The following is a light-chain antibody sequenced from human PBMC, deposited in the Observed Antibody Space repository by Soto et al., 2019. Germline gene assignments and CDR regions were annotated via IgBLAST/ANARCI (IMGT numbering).Light chain of an antibody. CDR3: LLYDGGSWV. CDR2: SIS. CDR1: TGAVTSGYY. J-gene: IGLJ3*02. Sequence: QAVVTQEPSLTVSQGGTVTLTCASSTGAVTSGYYPNWFQQKPGQAPRALIYSISNKHSWTPARFSGSLLGGKAALTLSGVQPEDEAEYYCLLYDGGSWVFGGGTKVTVL. V-gene: IGLV7-43*01.